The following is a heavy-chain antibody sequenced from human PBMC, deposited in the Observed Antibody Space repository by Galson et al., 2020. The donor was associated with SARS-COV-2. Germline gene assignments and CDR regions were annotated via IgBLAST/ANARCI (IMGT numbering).Heavy chain of an antibody. CDR1: GYTFTGYY. V-gene: IGHV1-2*02. J-gene: IGHJ4*02. Sequence: ASVKVSCKASGYTFTGYYIHWVRQAPGQGLEWMGWMNPNSGGTNYAQNFQGRVTMTWDTSITTAYMELSRLRSHDTAVYYCASDCSGGSCSIKDIAGLEYWGQGTLVTVSS. CDR2: MNPNSGGT. D-gene: IGHD2-15*01. CDR3: ASDCSGGSCSIKDIAGLEY.